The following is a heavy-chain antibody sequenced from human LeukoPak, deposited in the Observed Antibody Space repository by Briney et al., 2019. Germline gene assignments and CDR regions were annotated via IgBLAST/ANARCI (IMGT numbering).Heavy chain of an antibody. CDR3: AREIMGYCSGGSCYQNYYYYGMDV. J-gene: IGHJ6*02. D-gene: IGHD2-15*01. Sequence: GGSLRLSCAASGFPFNAYWMTWVRQAPGKGLEWVANIRQDGDTKYYVDSAKGRFTISRDNAMNSLYLQMNSLRAEDTAVYYCAREIMGYCSGGSCYQNYYYYGMDVWGQGTTVTVSS. V-gene: IGHV3-7*01. CDR1: GFPFNAYW. CDR2: IRQDGDTK.